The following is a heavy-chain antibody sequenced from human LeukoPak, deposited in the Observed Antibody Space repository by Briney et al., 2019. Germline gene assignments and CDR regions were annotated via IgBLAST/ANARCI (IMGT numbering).Heavy chain of an antibody. CDR2: ISAYNGNT. Sequence: ASVKVSCKASGYTFTSYGISWVRQAPGQGLEWMGWISAYNGNTNYAQKLQGRVTMTTDTSTSTAYMELRSLRSDDTAVYYCARVGRSDYDFWSGFFDHWGQGTPVTVSS. D-gene: IGHD3-3*01. V-gene: IGHV1-18*01. CDR1: GYTFTSYG. CDR3: ARVGRSDYDFWSGFFDH. J-gene: IGHJ4*02.